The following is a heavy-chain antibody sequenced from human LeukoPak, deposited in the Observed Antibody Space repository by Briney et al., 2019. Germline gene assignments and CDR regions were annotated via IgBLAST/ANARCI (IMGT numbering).Heavy chain of an antibody. J-gene: IGHJ4*02. D-gene: IGHD6-13*01. V-gene: IGHV3-33*01. CDR3: AYAVGSSSWPYYFDC. CDR1: GFTFRTYG. CDR2: IWHDGSNK. Sequence: PGGSLRLSCAASGFTFRTYGIHWVRQAPGKGLEWVALIWHDGSNKYYADSVKGQFTISRDNSKNTLYLQMNALRAEDTAVYYCAYAVGSSSWPYYFDCWGQGTLVTVSS.